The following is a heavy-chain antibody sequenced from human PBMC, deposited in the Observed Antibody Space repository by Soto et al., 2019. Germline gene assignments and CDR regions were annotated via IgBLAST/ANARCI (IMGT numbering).Heavy chain of an antibody. CDR3: AKKEGGSLSAQYLDY. CDR2: ISSSGYTT. Sequence: EVQLLESGGGFVQSGESLRLSCAASGFTFSSYAMSWVRQAPGKGLEWVSDISSSGYTTYYADSVKGRFTISRANSENTLYLQMDSLRAEDTAVYYCAKKEGGSLSAQYLDYWGRGTLVTVSS. CDR1: GFTFSSYA. D-gene: IGHD1-26*01. J-gene: IGHJ4*02. V-gene: IGHV3-23*01.